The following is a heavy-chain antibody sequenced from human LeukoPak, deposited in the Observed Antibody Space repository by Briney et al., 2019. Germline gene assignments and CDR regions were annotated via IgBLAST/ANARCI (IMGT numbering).Heavy chain of an antibody. V-gene: IGHV3-30*02. D-gene: IGHD2-15*01. Sequence: PGGSLRLSCAASGFIFSSYGMHWVRQAPGKGLEWVAFIRYDGRNKYYADSVKGRFTISRDNSKNTLYLQMNSLRAEDAAVYYCAKAPVTSCRGAFCYPFDYWGQGTLVTVSS. CDR2: IRYDGRNK. CDR3: AKAPVTSCRGAFCYPFDY. CDR1: GFIFSSYG. J-gene: IGHJ4*02.